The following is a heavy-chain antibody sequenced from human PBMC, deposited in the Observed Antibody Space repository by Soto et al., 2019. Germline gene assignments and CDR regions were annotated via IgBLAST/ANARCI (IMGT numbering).Heavy chain of an antibody. V-gene: IGHV3-7*01. CDR1: GFTFSSYW. CDR2: IKQDGSEK. D-gene: IGHD3-3*01. CDR3: ARDSPLEWLSSYYYYYYMDV. J-gene: IGHJ6*03. Sequence: PGGSLRLSCAASGFTFSSYWMSWVRQAPGKGLEWVANIKQDGSEKYYVDSVKGRFTISRDNAKNSLYLQMNSLRAEDTAVYYCARDSPLEWLSSYYYYYYMDVWGKGTTVTVSS.